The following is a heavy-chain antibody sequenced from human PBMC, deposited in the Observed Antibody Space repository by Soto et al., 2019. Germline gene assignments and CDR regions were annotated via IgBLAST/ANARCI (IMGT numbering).Heavy chain of an antibody. J-gene: IGHJ3*01. D-gene: IGHD3-16*01. V-gene: IGHV2-5*02. CDR1: GFSLTTTGVG. Sequence: QLTLKESGPPLVQPTQTLTLTCTFSGFSLTTTGVGVGWIRQSPGEALEWLALIYWDDDKRYSPSLKSRLTTTKGPAKDQVVLTMTNMYPVETATYSCVHITMPFGGIERNDAFDLWGQGTMVTVSS. CDR3: VHITMPFGGIERNDAFDL. CDR2: IYWDDDK.